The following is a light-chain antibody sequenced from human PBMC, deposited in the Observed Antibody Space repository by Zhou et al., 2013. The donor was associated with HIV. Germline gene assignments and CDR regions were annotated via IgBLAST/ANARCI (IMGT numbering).Light chain of an antibody. CDR1: QDISNY. CDR3: LQHNSYPRT. J-gene: IGKJ1*01. V-gene: IGKV1-33*01. Sequence: DFQMTQSPSSLSASVGDRVTITCQASQDISNYLNWYQQKPGKAPKLLIYDTSNLEIGVPSRFSGSGSGTEFTLTISSLQPEDFATYYCLQHNSYPRTFGQGTNVEIK. CDR2: DTS.